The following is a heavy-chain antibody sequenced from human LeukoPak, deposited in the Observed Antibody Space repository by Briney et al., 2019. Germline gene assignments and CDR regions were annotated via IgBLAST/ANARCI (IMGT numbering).Heavy chain of an antibody. V-gene: IGHV3-23*01. D-gene: IGHD3-22*01. CDR1: GFTFSSYA. J-gene: IGHJ4*02. CDR3: AKSLGNYYDSSGYFRYYFDY. CDR2: ISGSGGST. Sequence: PGGSLRLSCAASGFTFSSYAMSWVRQASGKGLEWVSAISGSGGSTYYADSMKGRFTISRDNSKNTLYLQMNSLRAEDTAVYYCAKSLGNYYDSSGYFRYYFDYWGQGTLVTVSS.